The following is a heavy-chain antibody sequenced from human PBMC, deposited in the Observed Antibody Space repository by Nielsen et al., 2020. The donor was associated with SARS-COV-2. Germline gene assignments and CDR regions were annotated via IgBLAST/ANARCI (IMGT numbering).Heavy chain of an antibody. CDR2: TYYRSKWYN. CDR1: GDSVSSNSAA. D-gene: IGHD6-13*01. CDR3: ARESSSWYMGYYFDY. J-gene: IGHJ4*02. V-gene: IGHV6-1*01. Sequence: LRLFCAISGDSVSSNSAAWNWIRQSPSRGLEWLGRTYYRSKWYNDYAVSVKSRITVNPDTSKNQFSLQLNSVTPEDTAVYYCARESSSWYMGYYFDYWGQGTLVTVSS.